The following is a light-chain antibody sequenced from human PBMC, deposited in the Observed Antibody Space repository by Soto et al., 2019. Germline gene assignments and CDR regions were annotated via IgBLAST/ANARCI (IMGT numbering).Light chain of an antibody. CDR2: EVT. V-gene: IGLV2-8*01. J-gene: IGLJ2*01. CDR3: SSFARGDNPHVL. CDR1: SSDVGGSDY. Sequence: ALTQPPSASGSPGQSVTISCTGTSSDVGGSDYVSWYQQDPGKAPKLIIYEVTKRPAGVPDRFSGSKSGNTASLTVSGLQADDESYYYCSSFARGDNPHVLFGGGTKLTVL.